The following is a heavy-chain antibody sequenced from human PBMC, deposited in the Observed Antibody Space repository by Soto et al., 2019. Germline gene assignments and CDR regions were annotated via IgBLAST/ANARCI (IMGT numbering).Heavy chain of an antibody. CDR3: ARGPQTSDF. CDR2: INTYNGNT. CDR1: GYIFTTYS. D-gene: IGHD2-2*01. J-gene: IGHJ4*02. V-gene: IGHV1-18*01. Sequence: GPGVKKPGASVKVSCKTSGYIFTTYSIAWVRQAPGQGLEWMGWINTYNGNTHYTQKFQDRVTVTTDTSTATAYMELSSLTSDDTAVYFCARGPQTSDFWGQGTLIPVSS.